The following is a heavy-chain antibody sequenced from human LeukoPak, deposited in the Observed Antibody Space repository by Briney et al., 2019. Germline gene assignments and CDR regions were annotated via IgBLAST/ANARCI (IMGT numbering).Heavy chain of an antibody. V-gene: IGHV3-23*01. CDR2: ISGSGGST. J-gene: IGHJ4*02. CDR1: GFTFSSYA. CDR3: AKPAIGYCSGGSCSDY. D-gene: IGHD2-15*01. Sequence: GGSLRLSCAASGFTFSSYAMSWVRQAPGKGLEWVSAISGSGGSTYYADSVKGRFTISRDNSKNTLYLQMNSLRAEDTAVYYCAKPAIGYCSGGSCSDYRGQGTLVTVSS.